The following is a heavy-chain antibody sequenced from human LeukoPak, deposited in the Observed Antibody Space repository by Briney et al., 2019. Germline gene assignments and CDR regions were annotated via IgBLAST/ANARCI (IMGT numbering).Heavy chain of an antibody. CDR1: GFTFSSYA. CDR2: ISYDGSNK. J-gene: IGHJ4*02. Sequence: GRSLRLSCAASGFTFSSYAMHWVRQAPGKGLEGVAVISYDGSNKYYADSVKGRFTISRDNSKNTLYLQMNSLRAEDTAVYYCASRKDTPHLPDYWGQGTLVTVSS. D-gene: IGHD5-18*01. CDR3: ASRKDTPHLPDY. V-gene: IGHV3-30-3*01.